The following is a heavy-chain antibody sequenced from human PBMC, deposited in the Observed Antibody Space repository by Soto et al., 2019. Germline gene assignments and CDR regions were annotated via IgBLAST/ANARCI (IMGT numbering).Heavy chain of an antibody. J-gene: IGHJ5*02. V-gene: IGHV3-23*01. CDR2: IDSGGGST. CDR1: GFSFSNYA. Sequence: EVQLLVSGGGSVQPGGSLILSCAASGFSFSNYAMSWVRQAPGTGLEWVSAIDSGGGSTYYAASVKGRFSISRDNSMNTLYLQMNSLRAEDTAIYYCTKEHSNYPDNWFDPWGQGTLVTVSS. CDR3: TKEHSNYPDNWFDP. D-gene: IGHD4-4*01.